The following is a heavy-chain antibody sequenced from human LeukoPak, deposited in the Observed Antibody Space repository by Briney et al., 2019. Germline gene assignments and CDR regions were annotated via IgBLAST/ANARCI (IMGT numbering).Heavy chain of an antibody. CDR3: ARVFDYYGSGSYYLAFDI. D-gene: IGHD3-10*01. V-gene: IGHV6-1*01. Sequence: SQTLSLTCAISGDSVSSNSAAWNWIRQSPSRGLEWLGRTYYRSKWYNGYAVSVKSRITINPDTSKNQFSLQLNSVTPEDTAVYYCARVFDYYGSGSYYLAFDIWGQGTMVTVSS. CDR2: TYYRSKWYN. J-gene: IGHJ3*02. CDR1: GDSVSSNSAA.